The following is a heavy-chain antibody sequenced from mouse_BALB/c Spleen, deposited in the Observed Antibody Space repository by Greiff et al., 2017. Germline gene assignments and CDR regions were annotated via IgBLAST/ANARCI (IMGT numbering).Heavy chain of an antibody. D-gene: IGHD2-10*02. Sequence: EVQLVESGGGLVQPGGSLKLSCAASGFTFSSYGMSWVRQTPDKRLELVATINSNGGSTYYPDSVKGRFTISRDNAKNTLYLQMSSLKSEDTAMYYCARVYGNLRPYAMDYWGQGTSVTVSS. CDR1: GFTFSSYG. V-gene: IGHV5-6-3*01. CDR3: ARVYGNLRPYAMDY. CDR2: INSNGGST. J-gene: IGHJ4*01.